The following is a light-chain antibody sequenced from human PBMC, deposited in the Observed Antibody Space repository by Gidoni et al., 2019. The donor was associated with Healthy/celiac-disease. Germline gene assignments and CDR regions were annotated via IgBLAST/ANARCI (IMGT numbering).Light chain of an antibody. CDR2: AAS. V-gene: IGKV1-39*01. CDR3: QQSYSTPPWT. J-gene: IGKJ1*01. Sequence: DIQMTQSPSSLSASVGDRVTITCRASQSIRSYLNWYQQKPGKAPKLLIYAASSLQSGVPSRFSGSGSGTEFTLTISSLQPEDFATYYCQQSYSTPPWTFXQXTKVEIK. CDR1: QSIRSY.